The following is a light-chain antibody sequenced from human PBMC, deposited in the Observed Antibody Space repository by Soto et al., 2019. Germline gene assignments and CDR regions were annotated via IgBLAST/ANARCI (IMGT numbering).Light chain of an antibody. Sequence: QSALTQPASASGSPGQSVTISCTGTSSDVGGYNYVSWYQQHPGKAPKLMIYEVSKRPSGVPDRFSGSKSGNTASLTVSGLRAEDEADYYCSSYAGSNNFCVFGTGTKVAVL. V-gene: IGLV2-8*01. CDR3: SSYAGSNNFCV. J-gene: IGLJ1*01. CDR1: SSDVGGYNY. CDR2: EVS.